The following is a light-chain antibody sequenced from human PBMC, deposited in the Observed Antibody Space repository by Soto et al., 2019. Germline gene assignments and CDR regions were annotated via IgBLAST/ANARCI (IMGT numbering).Light chain of an antibody. V-gene: IGKV1-5*03. Sequence: DIEMTQSPFTLSASVGDRVTITCRASQSISTNLAWYQQKPGKTPNLLIYKASTLQSEVPSRFSGSGFGTEFTLTVNSLQPNDFATYFCQHYNEYPLTFGGGTKVDIK. CDR2: KAS. CDR1: QSISTN. J-gene: IGKJ4*01. CDR3: QHYNEYPLT.